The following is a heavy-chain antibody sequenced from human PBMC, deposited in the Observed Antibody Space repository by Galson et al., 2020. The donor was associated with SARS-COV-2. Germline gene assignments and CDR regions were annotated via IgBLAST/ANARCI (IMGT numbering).Heavy chain of an antibody. CDR1: GGSISSYY. V-gene: IGHV4-59*01. J-gene: IGHJ6*03. Sequence: LTCTVSGGSISSYYWSWIRQPPGKGLEWIGYIYYSGSTNYNPSLKSRVTISVDTSKNQFSLKLSSVTAADTAVYYCARAGLGGAYYYYMDVWGKGTTVTISS. CDR3: ARAGLGGAYYYYMDV. CDR2: IYYSGST. D-gene: IGHD1-26*01.